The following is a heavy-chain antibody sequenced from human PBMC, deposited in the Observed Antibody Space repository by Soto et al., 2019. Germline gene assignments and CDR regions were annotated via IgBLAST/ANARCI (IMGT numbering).Heavy chain of an antibody. J-gene: IGHJ4*02. D-gene: IGHD2-2*01. V-gene: IGHV1-24*01. CDR2: FDPEDGET. CDR1: GYTLTELS. CDR3: ATSEIYCSSTSCYTYFDY. Sequence: ASVMVSCKVSGYTLTELSMHWVRQAPGKGLEWMGGFDPEDGETIYAQKFQGRVTMTEDTSTDTAYMELSSLRSEDTAVYYCATSEIYCSSTSCYTYFDYWGQGTLVTVSS.